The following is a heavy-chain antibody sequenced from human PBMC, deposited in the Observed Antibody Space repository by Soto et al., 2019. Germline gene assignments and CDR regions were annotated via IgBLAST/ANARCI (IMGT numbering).Heavy chain of an antibody. Sequence: GASVKVSCKASGYSFISHGITWVRQAPGQGLELMGWISTSNGDTDIAQRFQGSVAMTIDTSARTVYLEVRRLRSDDSAVYYCVRNNHGAGNYYYAMDVWGQGTTVTVSS. D-gene: IGHD3-10*01. V-gene: IGHV1-18*01. CDR1: GYSFISHG. CDR3: VRNNHGAGNYYYAMDV. J-gene: IGHJ6*02. CDR2: ISTSNGDT.